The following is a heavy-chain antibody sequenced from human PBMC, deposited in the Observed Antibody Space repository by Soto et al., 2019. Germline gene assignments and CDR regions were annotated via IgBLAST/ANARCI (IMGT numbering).Heavy chain of an antibody. CDR1: GVTFSSYA. D-gene: IGHD2-21*02. CDR3: ARDELAYCGGDCYLHYFDY. Sequence: SVKVSCKASGVTFSSYAISWVRQAPGQGLEWMGGIIPIFGTANYAQKFQGRVTITADESTSTAYMELSSLRSEDTAVYYCARDELAYCGGDCYLHYFDYWGQGTLVTVSS. J-gene: IGHJ4*02. V-gene: IGHV1-69*13. CDR2: IIPIFGTA.